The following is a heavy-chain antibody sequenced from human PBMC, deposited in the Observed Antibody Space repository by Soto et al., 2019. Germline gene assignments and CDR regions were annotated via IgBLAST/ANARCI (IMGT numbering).Heavy chain of an antibody. Sequence: EVALVESGGGLVQPGGSLTLSCAASGFTSSDYDMHWVRQASGKGPEWVAAIGHVYDTYYAASVRGRFTISRDNAKNSFYLQMNSLRVEDTAMFYCASLGARIYWAQGSLVTVSS. D-gene: IGHD7-27*01. CDR1: GFTSSDYD. V-gene: IGHV3-13*04. J-gene: IGHJ4*02. CDR2: IGHVYDT. CDR3: ASLGARIY.